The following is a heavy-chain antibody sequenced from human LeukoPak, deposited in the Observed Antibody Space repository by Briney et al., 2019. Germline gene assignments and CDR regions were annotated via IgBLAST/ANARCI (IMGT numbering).Heavy chain of an antibody. Sequence: GGSLRLSCGASGFTFSSYWMSWVRQAPGKGLEWVANIKQDGREKYYVDSVKGRFTISRDNAKDSLYLQMNSLRAEDTAVYYCARFRTAMQLWKGYYFDYWGQGTLVTVSS. J-gene: IGHJ4*02. CDR2: IKQDGREK. CDR3: ARFRTAMQLWKGYYFDY. CDR1: GFTFSSYW. D-gene: IGHD5-18*01. V-gene: IGHV3-7*01.